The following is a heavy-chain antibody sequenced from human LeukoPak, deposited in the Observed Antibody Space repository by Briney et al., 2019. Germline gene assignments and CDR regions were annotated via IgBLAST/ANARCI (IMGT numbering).Heavy chain of an antibody. V-gene: IGHV4-59*01. J-gene: IGHJ4*02. Sequence: SETLSLPRTVSGGSISSYYWSWIRQPPGKGLEWIGYIHYSGSTNYNPSLKSRVTISVDTSKNQFSLKLNSVTAADTAVYYCARGIQLWFYYFDFWGQGTLVTVSS. D-gene: IGHD5-18*01. CDR1: GGSISSYY. CDR2: IHYSGST. CDR3: ARGIQLWFYYFDF.